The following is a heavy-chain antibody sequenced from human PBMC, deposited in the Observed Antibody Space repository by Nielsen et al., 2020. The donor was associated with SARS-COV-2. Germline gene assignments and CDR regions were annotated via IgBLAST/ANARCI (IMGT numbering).Heavy chain of an antibody. J-gene: IGHJ4*02. CDR1: AFTFSTYW. CDR2: ITSSSSTI. V-gene: IGHV3-48*01. CDR3: TRRGPIGDHCGGGDCYPFDC. Sequence: GESLKISCAASAFTFSTYWMHWVRQAPGKGLEYVAYITSSSSTIYYADSVKGRFTISRDNARNSLYLQMNSLRVEDTAVYYCTRRGPIGDHCGGGDCYPFDCWGQGTLVTVSS. D-gene: IGHD2-21*02.